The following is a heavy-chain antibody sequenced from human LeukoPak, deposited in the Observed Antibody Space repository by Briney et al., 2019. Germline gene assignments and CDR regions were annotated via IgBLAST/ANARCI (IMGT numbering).Heavy chain of an antibody. CDR1: GGSISSGDYY. Sequence: SQTLSLTCTVSGGSISSGDYYWSWIRQPPGKGLEWFGYIYYSGSTYYNPSLKSRVTISVDTSKNQFSLKLSSVTAADTAVYYCARDAILSGYPLDYWGQGTLVTVSS. CDR2: IYYSGST. J-gene: IGHJ4*02. D-gene: IGHD3-9*01. V-gene: IGHV4-30-4*01. CDR3: ARDAILSGYPLDY.